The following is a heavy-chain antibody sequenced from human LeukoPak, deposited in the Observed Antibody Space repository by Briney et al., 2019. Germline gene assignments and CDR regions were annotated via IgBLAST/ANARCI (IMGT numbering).Heavy chain of an antibody. D-gene: IGHD4-17*01. V-gene: IGHV3-64D*06. CDR2: ISTSGGST. Sequence: PGGSLRLSCSASGFTLGSYAMHWVRQAPGKGLEYVSAISTSGGSTYYADSVKGRFTISRDNSKNTLYLQMSSLRAEDTAVYYCGKDLGYGDGLWASPFDYWGQGTLVTVSS. CDR1: GFTLGSYA. J-gene: IGHJ4*02. CDR3: GKDLGYGDGLWASPFDY.